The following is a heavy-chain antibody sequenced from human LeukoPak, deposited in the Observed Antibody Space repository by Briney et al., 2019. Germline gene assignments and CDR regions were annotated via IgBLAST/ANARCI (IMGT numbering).Heavy chain of an antibody. Sequence: GSLRLSCAASGFTFSSYGMSWVRQAPGKGLEWVSAISGSGGSTYYADSVEGRFTISRDNSKNTLYLQMNSLRAEDTAVYYCAKVLIAAAGYYFDYWGQGTLVTVSS. CDR1: GFTFSSYG. D-gene: IGHD6-13*01. CDR2: ISGSGGST. J-gene: IGHJ4*02. CDR3: AKVLIAAAGYYFDY. V-gene: IGHV3-23*01.